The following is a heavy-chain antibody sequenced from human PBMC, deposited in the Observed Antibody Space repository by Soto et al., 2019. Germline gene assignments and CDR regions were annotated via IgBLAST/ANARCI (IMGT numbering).Heavy chain of an antibody. V-gene: IGHV4-39*01. CDR3: ARHGMDYYDSSGYYYSPYYFDY. CDR2: IYYSGRT. J-gene: IGHJ4*02. Sequence: SETLSLTCTVSGGSISGGNYYWSWIRQNPGKGLEWIGYIYYSGRTYSNPSLKSRVTLSVDTSKNQFSLKLSSVTAADTAVYYCARHGMDYYDSSGYYYSPYYFDYWGQGTLVTVSS. CDR1: GGSISGGNYY. D-gene: IGHD3-22*01.